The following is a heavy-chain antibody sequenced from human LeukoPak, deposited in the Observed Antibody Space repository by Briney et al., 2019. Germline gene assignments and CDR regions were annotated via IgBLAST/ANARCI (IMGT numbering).Heavy chain of an antibody. Sequence: SETLSLTCAVSGGSISSGGYSWSWIRQPPGKGLEWIGYIYYSGSTYYNPSLKSRVTISVDTSKNQFSLKLSSVTAADTAVYFCARGPYSYDSSGAFDIWGQGTMVTVSS. CDR2: IYYSGST. J-gene: IGHJ3*02. CDR3: ARGPYSYDSSGAFDI. D-gene: IGHD3-22*01. V-gene: IGHV4-30-4*07. CDR1: GGSISSGGYS.